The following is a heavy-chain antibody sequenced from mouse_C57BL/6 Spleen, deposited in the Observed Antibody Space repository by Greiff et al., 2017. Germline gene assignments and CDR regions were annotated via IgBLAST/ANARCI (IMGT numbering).Heavy chain of an antibody. CDR1: GYSITSGYY. CDR3: ARRDDFYWYFDV. J-gene: IGHJ1*03. D-gene: IGHD2-4*01. V-gene: IGHV3-6*01. Sequence: DVKLQESGPGLVKPSQSLSLTCSVTGYSITSGYYWNWVRQFPGNQLEWMGYISYDGSNNYNPSIKNRIPITPDTSKNQFFLTLNSVTTEDTATYYCARRDDFYWYFDVWGTGTTVTVSS. CDR2: ISYDGSN.